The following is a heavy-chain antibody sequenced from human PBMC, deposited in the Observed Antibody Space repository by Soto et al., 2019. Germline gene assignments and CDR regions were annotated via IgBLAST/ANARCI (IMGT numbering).Heavy chain of an antibody. CDR2: ISGSGGST. Sequence: GGSLRLSCAASGFTFSSYAMSWVRQAPGKGLEWVSAISGSGGSTYYADSVKGRFTISRDNSKNTLYLQMNSLRAEDTAVYYCAKDPDYVWGSYRYVRFGEGDYWGQGTLVTVSS. CDR3: AKDPDYVWGSYRYVRFGEGDY. D-gene: IGHD3-16*02. CDR1: GFTFSSYA. V-gene: IGHV3-23*01. J-gene: IGHJ4*02.